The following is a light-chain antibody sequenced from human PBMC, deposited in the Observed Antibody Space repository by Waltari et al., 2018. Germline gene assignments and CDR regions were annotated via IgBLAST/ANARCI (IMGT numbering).Light chain of an antibody. Sequence: SYELTQPPSVSVSPGQTARITCSGDALPKQYAYWYQQKPGQAPVLVIYKDSERPSGTPERFSGSSSGTTVTLTISGVQAEDEADYYCQSADSSGTYRGVFGTGTKVTVL. CDR1: ALPKQY. CDR2: KDS. V-gene: IGLV3-25*03. CDR3: QSADSSGTYRGV. J-gene: IGLJ1*01.